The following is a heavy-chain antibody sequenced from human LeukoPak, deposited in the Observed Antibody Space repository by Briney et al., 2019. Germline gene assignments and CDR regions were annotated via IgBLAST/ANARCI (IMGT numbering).Heavy chain of an antibody. CDR2: INPNSGGT. Sequence: ASVKVSCKASGYTFTGYYMHWVRQAPGQGLEWMGWINPNSGGTNYAQKFQGRVTMTRDTSISTAYMELSGLRSDDTAVYYCARDQSHGDTAMEGDYWGQGTLVTVSS. J-gene: IGHJ4*02. D-gene: IGHD5-18*01. CDR3: ARDQSHGDTAMEGDY. V-gene: IGHV1-2*02. CDR1: GYTFTGYY.